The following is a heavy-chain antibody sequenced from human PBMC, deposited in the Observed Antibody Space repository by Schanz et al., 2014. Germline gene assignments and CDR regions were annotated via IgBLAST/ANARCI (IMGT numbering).Heavy chain of an antibody. CDR3: VTEKRMESGTWAKAFDI. V-gene: IGHV1-46*02. CDR2: INPSGGST. Sequence: QVQLVQSGAEVKQPGASVKVSCKASGYTFNNHGISWVRQAPGQGLEWMGIINPSGGSTSYAHKFQGRVTMTRDTSTSTVYMELSSLRSDDTAMYYCVTEKRMESGTWAKAFDIWGQGTWVTVSS. CDR1: GYTFNNHG. D-gene: IGHD3-3*01. J-gene: IGHJ3*02.